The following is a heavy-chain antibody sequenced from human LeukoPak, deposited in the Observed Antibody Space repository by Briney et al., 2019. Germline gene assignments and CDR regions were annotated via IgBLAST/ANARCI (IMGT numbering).Heavy chain of an antibody. CDR2: IWYDGSNK. Sequence: GGSLRLSCAASGFTFSSYGMHWVRQAPGKGLEWVAFIWYDGSNKYYADSVKGRFTISRDNSKNTLYLQMNSLRAENTAVYYCAKETYSSFDYWGQGTLVTVSS. CDR3: AKETYSSFDY. J-gene: IGHJ4*02. V-gene: IGHV3-30*02. D-gene: IGHD2-15*01. CDR1: GFTFSSYG.